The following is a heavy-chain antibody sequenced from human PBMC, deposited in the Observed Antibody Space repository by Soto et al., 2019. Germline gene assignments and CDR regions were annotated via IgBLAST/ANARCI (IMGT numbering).Heavy chain of an antibody. D-gene: IGHD3-10*01. CDR1: GYTFTDHY. Sequence: QVQLVQSGAEVKKPGASVKVSCQVSGYTFTDHYLHWVRQAPGHGLEWMGWINAGDGDTNYAQKFQGRISMTRDTSIKTAYLELSRLTSVDTAVYYCARVRFFLVRRDPFDFWGQGTLVSVSS. V-gene: IGHV1-2*02. CDR2: INAGDGDT. J-gene: IGHJ4*02. CDR3: ARVRFFLVRRDPFDF.